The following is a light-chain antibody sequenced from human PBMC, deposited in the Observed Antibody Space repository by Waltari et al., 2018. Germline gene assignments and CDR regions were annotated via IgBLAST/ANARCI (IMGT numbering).Light chain of an antibody. CDR2: DGS. J-gene: IGLJ3*02. Sequence: QSALTQPASVSGSPGQSITISCYGTSRDVGFYNYVSWDQQHPGKAPKLRSYDGSQRPSAGSDRCSGSKSGNTASRTISGLQAEDEADDCCNSYTGSSSWVFGGGTKVTVL. CDR1: SRDVGFYNY. CDR3: NSYTGSSSWV. V-gene: IGLV2-14*01.